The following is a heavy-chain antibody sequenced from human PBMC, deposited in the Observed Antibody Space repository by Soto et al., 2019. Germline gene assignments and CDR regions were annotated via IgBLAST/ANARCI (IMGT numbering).Heavy chain of an antibody. J-gene: IGHJ4*02. CDR1: GFTFGDYA. D-gene: IGHD3-16*02. CDR3: TRDSGFHTSYNYIWGSYRPRIF. V-gene: IGHV3-49*01. Sequence: GGSLRLSCTASGFTFGDYAMSWFRQAPGRGLERVGFIRSKAYGGTTEYTASVKGRFTISRDDSKSIAYLQMNSLKTEDTAVYYCTRDSGFHTSYNYIWGSYRPRIFWGQGTLVTVSS. CDR2: IRSKAYGGTT.